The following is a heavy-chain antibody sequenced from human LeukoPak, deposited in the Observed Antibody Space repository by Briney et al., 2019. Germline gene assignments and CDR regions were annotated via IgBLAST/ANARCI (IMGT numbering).Heavy chain of an antibody. CDR2: ISGSGGST. Sequence: GGSLRLSCAASGFTFSSYAMSWVRQAPGKGLEWVSTISGSGGSTHYADSVKGRFTISRDNSKNTLYLQMNSLRAEDTAVYYCAKDRRWEPTFFDYWGQGTLVTVSS. D-gene: IGHD1-26*01. V-gene: IGHV3-23*01. CDR1: GFTFSSYA. CDR3: AKDRRWEPTFFDY. J-gene: IGHJ4*02.